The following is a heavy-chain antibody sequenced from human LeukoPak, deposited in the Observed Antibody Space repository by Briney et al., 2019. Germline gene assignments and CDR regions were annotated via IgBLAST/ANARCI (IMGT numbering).Heavy chain of an antibody. D-gene: IGHD3-22*01. CDR2: ISGSGGST. J-gene: IGHJ4*02. V-gene: IGHV3-23*01. Sequence: GGSLRLSCAASGFTFSSYAMSWVGQAPGKGLEWVSAISGSGGSTYYADSVKGRFTISRDNSKNTLYLQMNSLRAEDTAVYYCAKATYDSSGYYGNYWGQGTLVTVSS. CDR1: GFTFSSYA. CDR3: AKATYDSSGYYGNY.